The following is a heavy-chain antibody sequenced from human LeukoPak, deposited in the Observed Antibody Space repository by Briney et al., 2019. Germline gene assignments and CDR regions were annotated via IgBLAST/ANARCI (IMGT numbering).Heavy chain of an antibody. J-gene: IGHJ4*02. CDR2: INPNSGGT. CDR3: ARDRRGYSGYDYGY. CDR1: GYTFSGYY. D-gene: IGHD5-12*01. V-gene: IGHV1-2*02. Sequence: GASVKVSCKASGYTFSGYYMHWVRQAPGQGLEWMGWINPNSGGTNYAQKFQGRVTMTRDTSISTAYMELSRLRSDDTAVYYCARDRRGYSGYDYGYWGQGTLVTVSS.